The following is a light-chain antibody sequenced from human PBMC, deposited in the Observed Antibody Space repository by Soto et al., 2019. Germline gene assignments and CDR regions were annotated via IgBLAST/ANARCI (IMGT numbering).Light chain of an antibody. CDR1: NTDIGGYNY. V-gene: IGLV2-14*03. Sequence: QSVLTQPDSVSASLGESITISCTGTNTDIGGYNYVSWYQQHPGKAPKLVIYDVTSRPSGIPNRFSGSKSGFTASLTISGLQAEDEADYYCSSYTSSSTYVFGTGTKVTVL. CDR2: DVT. CDR3: SSYTSSSTYV. J-gene: IGLJ1*01.